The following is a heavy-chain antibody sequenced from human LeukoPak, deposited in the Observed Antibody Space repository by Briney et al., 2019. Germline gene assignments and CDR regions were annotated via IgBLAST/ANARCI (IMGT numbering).Heavy chain of an antibody. CDR3: ASSLCSDGSCYAQDILSFDY. J-gene: IGHJ4*02. CDR2: INPNSGGT. Sequence: AASVNVSCTASGYTFTGYYMHWVRQAPGQGLEWMGWINPNSGGTNYAQKFQGWVTITRDTSISTAYMELSRLRSDDTAVYYCASSLCSDGSCYAQDILSFDYWGQGTLVTVSS. V-gene: IGHV1-2*04. D-gene: IGHD2-15*01. CDR1: GYTFTGYY.